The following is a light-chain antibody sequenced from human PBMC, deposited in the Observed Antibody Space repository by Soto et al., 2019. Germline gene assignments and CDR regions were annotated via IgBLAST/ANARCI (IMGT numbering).Light chain of an antibody. Sequence: EIVLRHSPSSLSLSPGERVTTPPRPSQSVSSYLAWYQQKPGQAPRLLIYDASNRATGIPARFSGSGSGTDFTLAISSLETEDFAVYYCKQRSNGPITFGKGTLLEIK. CDR1: QSVSSY. CDR2: DAS. CDR3: KQRSNGPIT. V-gene: IGKV3-11*01. J-gene: IGKJ5*01.